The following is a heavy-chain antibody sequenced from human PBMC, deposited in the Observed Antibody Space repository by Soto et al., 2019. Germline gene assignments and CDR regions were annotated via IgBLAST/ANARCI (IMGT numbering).Heavy chain of an antibody. CDR1: GYSFTSYW. D-gene: IGHD2-15*01. V-gene: IGHV5-51*03. CDR3: ARSRKVVAATTQFDY. J-gene: IGHJ4*02. Sequence: EVQLVQSGAEVKKPGESLKISCKGSGYSFTSYWIGWVRQMPGKGLEWMGIIYPGDSDTRYSPSFQGQVTISADKSISTAYLQWSSLKASDTAMYYCARSRKVVAATTQFDYWGQGTLVTVSS. CDR2: IYPGDSDT.